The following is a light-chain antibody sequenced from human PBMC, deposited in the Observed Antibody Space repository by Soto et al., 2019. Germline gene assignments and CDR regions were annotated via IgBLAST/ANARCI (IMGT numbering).Light chain of an antibody. V-gene: IGKV1-39*01. CDR3: QQSYSVPYT. J-gene: IGKJ2*01. CDR1: QSIANY. CDR2: VAS. Sequence: DIQMTQSPSSLSASVGDRVTITCRASQSIANYLNWYQQKPGKAPDLLIYVASSLQSGVPSRFSGSGSGTDFTLTISSLQPEDSATYYCQQSYSVPYTFGQGTKMEIK.